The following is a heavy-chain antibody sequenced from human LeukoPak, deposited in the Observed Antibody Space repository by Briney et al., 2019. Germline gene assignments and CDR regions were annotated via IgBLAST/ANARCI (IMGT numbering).Heavy chain of an antibody. CDR1: GFTFSNAW. CDR2: IKSKTDGGTT. J-gene: IGHJ5*02. D-gene: IGHD2-2*01. CDR3: RLGYCSSTSCYGLPT. V-gene: IGHV3-15*01. Sequence: GGSLRLSCAASGFTFSNAWMSWVRQAPGKGLEWVGRIKSKTDGGTTDYAAPVKGRFTISRDDSKNTLYLQMNSLKTEDTAVYYCRLGYCSSTSCYGLPTWGQGTLVTVSS.